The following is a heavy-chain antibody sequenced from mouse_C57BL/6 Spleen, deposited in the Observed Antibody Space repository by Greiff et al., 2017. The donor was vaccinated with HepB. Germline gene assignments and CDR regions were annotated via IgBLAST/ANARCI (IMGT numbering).Heavy chain of an antibody. CDR2: ISYDGSN. Sequence: EVKLQESGPGLVKPSQSLSLTCSVTGYSITSGYYWNWIRQFPGNKLEWMGYISYDGSNNYNPSLKNRISITRDTSKNQFFLKLNSVTTEDTATYYCARGYYEGAWFAYWGQGTLVTVSA. J-gene: IGHJ3*01. V-gene: IGHV3-6*01. CDR3: ARGYYEGAWFAY. CDR1: GYSITSGYY. D-gene: IGHD1-1*01.